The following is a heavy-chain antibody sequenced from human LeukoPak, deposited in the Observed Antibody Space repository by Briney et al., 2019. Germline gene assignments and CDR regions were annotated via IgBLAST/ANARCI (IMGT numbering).Heavy chain of an antibody. CDR1: GFTFSGSA. J-gene: IGHJ6*03. V-gene: IGHV3-73*01. CDR2: IRSKANSYAT. CDR3: TRPMVDPPWPNYCYMDV. D-gene: IGHD4/OR15-4a*01. Sequence: GGSLRLSCAASGFTFSGSAMHWVRQASGKGLEWVGRIRSKANSYATAYAASVKGRFTISRDDSKNTAYLQMNSLKTEDTAVYYCTRPMVDPPWPNYCYMDVWGKGTTVTVSS.